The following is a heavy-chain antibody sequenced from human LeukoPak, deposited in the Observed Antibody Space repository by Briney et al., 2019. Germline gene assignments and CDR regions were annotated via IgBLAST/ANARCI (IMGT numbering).Heavy chain of an antibody. D-gene: IGHD3-3*01. CDR1: GFTFSSYS. Sequence: KTGGSLRLSCAASGFTFSSYSMNWVRQAPGKGLEWVSSISSSSSYIYYADSVKGRFTISRDNAKNSLYLQMNSLRAEDTAVYYCARDITYDFWSGYYRNDAFDIWGQGTMVTVSS. CDR3: ARDITYDFWSGYYRNDAFDI. CDR2: ISSSSSYI. V-gene: IGHV3-21*01. J-gene: IGHJ3*02.